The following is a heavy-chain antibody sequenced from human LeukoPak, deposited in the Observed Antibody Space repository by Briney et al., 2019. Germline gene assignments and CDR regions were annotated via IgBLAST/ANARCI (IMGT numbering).Heavy chain of an antibody. CDR3: AKPQARYYDFWSGTNYFDY. V-gene: IGHV3-23*01. D-gene: IGHD3-3*01. Sequence: PGGSLRLSCAASGFTFSGYAMSWVRQAPGKGLEWVSAISGSGGSTYYADSVKGRFTISRDNSKNTLYLQMNSLRAEDTAAYYCAKPQARYYDFWSGTNYFDYWGQGTLVTVSS. CDR2: ISGSGGST. J-gene: IGHJ4*02. CDR1: GFTFSGYA.